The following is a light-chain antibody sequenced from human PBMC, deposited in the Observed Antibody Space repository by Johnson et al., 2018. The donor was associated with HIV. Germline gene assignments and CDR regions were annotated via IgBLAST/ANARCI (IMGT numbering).Light chain of an antibody. Sequence: QSVLTQPPSVSAAPGQKVTISCSGSNSNIGNNYVSWYQQLPGTAPKLLIYENNKRPSGIPDRFSGSKSGATATLDITGLQTGDEADYYCGTWDNSLNVYVFWTGTKVTVL. J-gene: IGLJ1*01. V-gene: IGLV1-51*02. CDR3: GTWDNSLNVYV. CDR1: NSNIGNNY. CDR2: ENN.